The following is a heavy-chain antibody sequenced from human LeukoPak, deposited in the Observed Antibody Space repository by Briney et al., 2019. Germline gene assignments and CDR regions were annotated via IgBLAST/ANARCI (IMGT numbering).Heavy chain of an antibody. D-gene: IGHD3-10*01. Sequence: GSLRLSCAASGFTFSTHSMNWVRQPPGKGLEWIGNIYYSGSTYYNPSFKSRLTISVDTSKNQFSLKLSSVTAADTAVYYCASLRTGDFDYWGQGALVTVSS. J-gene: IGHJ4*02. CDR1: GFTFSTHSMN. CDR2: IYYSGST. V-gene: IGHV4-39*01. CDR3: ASLRTGDFDY.